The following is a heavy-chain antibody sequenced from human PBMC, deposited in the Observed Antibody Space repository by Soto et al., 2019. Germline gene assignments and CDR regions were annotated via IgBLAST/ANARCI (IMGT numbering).Heavy chain of an antibody. CDR1: GYSFTSDW. CDR2: IYPGDSDT. D-gene: IGHD6-19*01. V-gene: IGHV5-51*01. Sequence: GESLKISCKGSGYSFTSDWIGWVRQMPGKGLEWIGIIYPGDSDTRYSPSFQGQVTIAADKSINTAYLQWRSLKASGTAMYFCARFYSSGLYYFDFWGQGTLVTVSS. CDR3: ARFYSSGLYYFDF. J-gene: IGHJ4*02.